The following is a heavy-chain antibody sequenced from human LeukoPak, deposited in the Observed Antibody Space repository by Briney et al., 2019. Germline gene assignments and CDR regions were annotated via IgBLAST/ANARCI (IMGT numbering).Heavy chain of an antibody. CDR3: ARAGYSSTWYSRYFDL. Sequence: GGSLRLSCAASGFTFSSYEMHWVRQAPGKGLEWVSYISSSGSTIYYADSVKGRFTISRENAKNSLYLQVNSLRAGDTAVYYCARAGYSSTWYSRYFDLWGRGTLVTVSS. CDR2: ISSSGSTI. J-gene: IGHJ2*01. V-gene: IGHV3-48*03. D-gene: IGHD6-13*01. CDR1: GFTFSSYE.